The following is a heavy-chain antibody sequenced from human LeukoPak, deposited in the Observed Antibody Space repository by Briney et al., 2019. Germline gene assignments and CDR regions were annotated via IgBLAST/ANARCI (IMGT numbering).Heavy chain of an antibody. D-gene: IGHD6-19*01. V-gene: IGHV3-23*01. CDR2: ISGSGGST. CDR1: GFTFSSYA. J-gene: IGHJ6*02. CDR3: AKTHFSGPWYDGLDV. Sequence: PGGSLRLSCAASGFTFSSYAMSWVRQAPGKGLEWVSIISGSGGSTYYADSVKGRFTISRDNSKNTLYLQMNSLRAEDTAIYYCAKTHFSGPWYDGLDVWGQGTAVTVSS.